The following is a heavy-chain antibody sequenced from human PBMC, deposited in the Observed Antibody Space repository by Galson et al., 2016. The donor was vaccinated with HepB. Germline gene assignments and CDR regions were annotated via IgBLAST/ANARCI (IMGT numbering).Heavy chain of an antibody. Sequence: SVKVSCKASGDTFTGYYMHWVRQAPGQGLEWMGWINPDSGVTSYAQKFQGRVTMTRDTSISTVYMELSRLKSDDTAIYYCAGDRYSGSYYVGAFDIWGQGTMVTVS. CDR2: INPDSGVT. V-gene: IGHV1-2*02. J-gene: IGHJ3*02. CDR3: AGDRYSGSYYVGAFDI. D-gene: IGHD1-26*01. CDR1: GDTFTGYY.